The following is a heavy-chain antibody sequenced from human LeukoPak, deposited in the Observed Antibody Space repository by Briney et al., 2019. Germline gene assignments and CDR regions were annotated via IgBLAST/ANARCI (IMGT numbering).Heavy chain of an antibody. Sequence: ASVKVSCKASGYTFTSYYMHWVRQAPGQGLEWMGWISAYNGNTNYAQKLQGRVTMTTDTSTSTAYMELRSLRSDDTAVYYCARGFIITIFGVVTTQNWFDPWGQGTLVTVSS. CDR2: ISAYNGNT. D-gene: IGHD3-3*01. CDR1: GYTFTSYY. V-gene: IGHV1-18*04. J-gene: IGHJ5*02. CDR3: ARGFIITIFGVVTTQNWFDP.